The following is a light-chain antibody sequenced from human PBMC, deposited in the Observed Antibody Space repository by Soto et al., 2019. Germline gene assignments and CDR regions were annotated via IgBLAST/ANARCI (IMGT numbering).Light chain of an antibody. Sequence: QSVLTQPASVSGSPGQSITLFCTGTSSDVGSYNYVSWYKQHPGRAPKLMIYDFSSRPSGVSNRFSGSKSGNTASLTISGLQAEDEADYFCTSYTSSSTYVFGTGTKVTVL. J-gene: IGLJ1*01. V-gene: IGLV2-14*03. CDR1: SSDVGSYNY. CDR3: TSYTSSSTYV. CDR2: DFS.